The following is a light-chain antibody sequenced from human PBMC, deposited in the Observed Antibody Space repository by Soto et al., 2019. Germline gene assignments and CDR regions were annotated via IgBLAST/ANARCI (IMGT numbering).Light chain of an antibody. CDR2: GAS. CDR3: LQDYNLPIT. J-gene: IGKJ5*01. CDR1: QSISSSY. V-gene: IGKV3D-7*01. Sequence: EVVLTQSPATLSLSPGEGATLSCRASQSISSSYLSWYQQKPGQAPRLLIYGASTRATGIPARCSGSVRGSGPDFTLTISSLHPEDFAVYYCLQDYNLPITFGQGTLLEIK.